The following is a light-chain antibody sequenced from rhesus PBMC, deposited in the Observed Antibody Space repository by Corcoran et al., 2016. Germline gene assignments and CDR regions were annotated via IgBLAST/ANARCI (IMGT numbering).Light chain of an antibody. J-gene: IGKJ4*01. CDR3: QQYNNSPLT. Sequence: DIQMTQSPSSLSASVGDRVTITCRASQTISSYLAWYQQKQGKVPKLLLYAASSLESGVPSRFSGSGSGTDFTLTISSLQPEDIATYYCQQYNNSPLTFGGGTKVEIK. CDR1: QTISSY. CDR2: AAS. V-gene: IGKV1S8*01.